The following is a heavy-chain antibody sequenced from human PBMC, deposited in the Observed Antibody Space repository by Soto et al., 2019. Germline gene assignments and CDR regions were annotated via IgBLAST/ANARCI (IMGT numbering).Heavy chain of an antibody. Sequence: GGSLRLSCAASGFTFSTYLMSWVRQAPGKGLEWVANIKYDGSETYYVDSVKGRFTISRDNAKNSLYLQMNSLRGEDTAVYYCARYSSAWGIWGQGTLVTVSS. CDR1: GFTFSTYL. D-gene: IGHD6-19*01. CDR2: IKYDGSET. J-gene: IGHJ4*02. V-gene: IGHV3-7*01. CDR3: ARYSSAWGI.